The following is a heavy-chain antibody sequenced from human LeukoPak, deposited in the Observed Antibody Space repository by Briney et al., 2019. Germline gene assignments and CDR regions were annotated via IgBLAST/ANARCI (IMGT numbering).Heavy chain of an antibody. D-gene: IGHD4-17*01. Sequence: SETLSLICSASGDSISSDYWSWIRQPPGKGLEWIGYISYSGSTKSNPALKSRVTISGDRSKNQFSLKMTSVTAADTAVYYCAKSHPAVTTTDWYFDLWGRGTLVTVSS. CDR2: ISYSGST. V-gene: IGHV4-59*01. J-gene: IGHJ2*01. CDR1: GDSISSDY. CDR3: AKSHPAVTTTDWYFDL.